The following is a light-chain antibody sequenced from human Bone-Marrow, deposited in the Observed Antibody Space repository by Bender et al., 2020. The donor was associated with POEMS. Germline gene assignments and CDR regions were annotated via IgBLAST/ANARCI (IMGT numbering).Light chain of an antibody. CDR3: NSYRSSSPLGV. CDR1: SSDVGGYNR. CDR2: GVS. Sequence: QSALTQPPSVSGSPGHSVSIFCTGTSSDVGGYNRVSWHQQSPGKAPKLLIYGVSSRPSGVSDRFSASKSGNTAYLTISGLQTEDEANYYCNSYRSSSPLGVFGGGTKLTVL. V-gene: IGLV2-18*02. J-gene: IGLJ3*02.